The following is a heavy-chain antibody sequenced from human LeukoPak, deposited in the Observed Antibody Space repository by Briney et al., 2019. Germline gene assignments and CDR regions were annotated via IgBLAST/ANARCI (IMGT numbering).Heavy chain of an antibody. CDR3: AKSELTHDYGAVLFDY. J-gene: IGHJ4*02. V-gene: IGHV3-30*02. CDR2: IRYDGTNK. D-gene: IGHD4/OR15-4a*01. CDR1: RFTFSSYG. Sequence: GGSLRLSCAATRFTFSSYGMHWVRQAPGKGLEWVAFIRYDGTNKYYADSVKGRFTISRDNSKNTLYLQMNSLRAEDAAVYYCAKSELTHDYGAVLFDYWGQGTLVTVSS.